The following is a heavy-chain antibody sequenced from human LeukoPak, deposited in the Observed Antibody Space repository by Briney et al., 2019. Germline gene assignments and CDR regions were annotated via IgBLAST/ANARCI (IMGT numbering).Heavy chain of an antibody. J-gene: IGHJ4*02. Sequence: GGSLRLSCAASGFTFSSYAMSWVRQAPGKGLECVSAISGSGGSTYYADSVKGRFTISRDNSKNTLYLQMNSLRAEDTAVYYCAKGIVVVTAIRGYYFDYWGQGTLVTVSS. CDR2: ISGSGGST. D-gene: IGHD2-21*02. V-gene: IGHV3-23*01. CDR1: GFTFSSYA. CDR3: AKGIVVVTAIRGYYFDY.